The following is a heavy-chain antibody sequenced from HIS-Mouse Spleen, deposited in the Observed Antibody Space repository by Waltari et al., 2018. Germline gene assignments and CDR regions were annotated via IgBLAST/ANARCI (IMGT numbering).Heavy chain of an antibody. V-gene: IGHV3-30-3*01. D-gene: IGHD1-20*01. J-gene: IGHJ4*02. Sequence: QVQLVESGGGVVQPGRSLRLSCAASGFTFSSYAMHWVRQALGKGLELVAVRSYDGSNKYYADSVKGRFTISRDNSKNTLYLQMNSLRAEDTAVYYCARDHRNNWAIRDWGQGTLVTVSS. CDR1: GFTFSSYA. CDR3: ARDHRNNWAIRD. CDR2: RSYDGSNK.